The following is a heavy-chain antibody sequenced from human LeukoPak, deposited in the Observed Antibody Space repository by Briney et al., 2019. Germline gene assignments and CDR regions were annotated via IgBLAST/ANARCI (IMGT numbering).Heavy chain of an antibody. CDR2: INHSGST. Sequence: PSETLSLTCAVYGGSFSGYYWSWIRQPPGKGLEWIGEINHSGSTNYNPSLKSRVTISVDTSKNQFSLKLSSVTAADTAVYYCARGLRGYSSSWYYWGQGTLVTVSS. D-gene: IGHD6-13*01. J-gene: IGHJ4*02. CDR1: GGSFSGYY. V-gene: IGHV4-34*01. CDR3: ARGLRGYSSSWYY.